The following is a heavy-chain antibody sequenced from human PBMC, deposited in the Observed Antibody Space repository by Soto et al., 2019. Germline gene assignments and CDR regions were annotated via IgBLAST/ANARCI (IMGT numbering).Heavy chain of an antibody. CDR1: GYTFTSYD. CDR3: ARVSRFGLVYYYYMDV. J-gene: IGHJ6*03. V-gene: IGHV1-8*01. D-gene: IGHD6-13*01. CDR2: MNPNSGNT. Sequence: QVQLVQSGAEVKKPGASVKVSCKASGYTFTSYDINWVRQATGQGLEWMGWMNPNSGNTGYAQKFQGRVTMTRNTSISTAYMELSCLRSEDTAVYYCARVSRFGLVYYYYMDVWGRGTTVTVSS.